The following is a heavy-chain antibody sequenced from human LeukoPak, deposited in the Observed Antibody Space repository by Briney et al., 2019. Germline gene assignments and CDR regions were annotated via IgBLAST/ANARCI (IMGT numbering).Heavy chain of an antibody. V-gene: IGHV4-59*01. J-gene: IGHJ6*03. CDR1: GGSISIYY. Sequence: SETLSLTCTVSGGSISIYYWSWIRQPPGKGLEWIGYIYYSGSTNYNPSLKGRVTISVDTSKNQFSLKLSSVTAADTAVYYCARSGSSVYYYYYMDVWGKGTTVTISS. CDR2: IYYSGST. D-gene: IGHD3-22*01. CDR3: ARSGSSVYYYYYMDV.